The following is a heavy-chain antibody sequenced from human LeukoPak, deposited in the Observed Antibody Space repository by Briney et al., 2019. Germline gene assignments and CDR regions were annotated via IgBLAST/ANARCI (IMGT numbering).Heavy chain of an antibody. Sequence: GGSLRLSCAASGFTFSYYAIHWVRQAPGKGLEWVAVISSDGSNKYYADSVKGRFTISRDNSKNTLYLQMNSLRAEDTAVYYCTNYGVYTGYYFMDVWGKGTTVTVSS. CDR3: TNYGVYTGYYFMDV. D-gene: IGHD4-17*01. V-gene: IGHV3-30*04. J-gene: IGHJ6*03. CDR1: GFTFSYYA. CDR2: ISSDGSNK.